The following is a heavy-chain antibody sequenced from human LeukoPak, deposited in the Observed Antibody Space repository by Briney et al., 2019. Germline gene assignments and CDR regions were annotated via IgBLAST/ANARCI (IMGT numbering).Heavy chain of an antibody. Sequence: GGSLRLSCADSGFTLSDYTMNWVRQAPGKGLEWVTSISSSSSHIYYGDSVKGRFTISRDNAKNFLYLQMNSLRAEDTAVYYCARTYYDILTGYNPYFDYWGQGILVTVSS. CDR3: ARTYYDILTGYNPYFDY. J-gene: IGHJ4*02. CDR2: ISSSSSHI. D-gene: IGHD3-9*01. V-gene: IGHV3-21*01. CDR1: GFTLSDYT.